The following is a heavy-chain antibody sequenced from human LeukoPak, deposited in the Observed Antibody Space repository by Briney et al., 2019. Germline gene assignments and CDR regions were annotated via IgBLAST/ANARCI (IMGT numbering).Heavy chain of an antibody. Sequence: GRSLRLSCAASGFTFSSYGMHWVRQAPGKGLEWVAVISYDGSNKYYADSVKGRFTISRDNSKNTLYLQMNSLRAEDTAVYYCAKGAKQWLVPHDAFDIWGQGTMVTVSS. J-gene: IGHJ3*02. CDR3: AKGAKQWLVPHDAFDI. CDR1: GFTFSSYG. CDR2: ISYDGSNK. D-gene: IGHD6-19*01. V-gene: IGHV3-30*18.